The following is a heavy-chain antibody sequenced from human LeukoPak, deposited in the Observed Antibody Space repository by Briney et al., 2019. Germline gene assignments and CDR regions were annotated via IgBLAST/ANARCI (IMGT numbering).Heavy chain of an antibody. D-gene: IGHD3-16*02. Sequence: GESLKISCKGSGYSLTSYWIGWVRQMPGKGLEWMGIIYPGDSDTRYSPSFQGQVTISADKSISTAYLQWSSLKASDTAMYYCARQGLHDYVWGSYRFPFDYWGQGTLVTVSS. V-gene: IGHV5-51*01. CDR1: GYSLTSYW. CDR2: IYPGDSDT. J-gene: IGHJ4*02. CDR3: ARQGLHDYVWGSYRFPFDY.